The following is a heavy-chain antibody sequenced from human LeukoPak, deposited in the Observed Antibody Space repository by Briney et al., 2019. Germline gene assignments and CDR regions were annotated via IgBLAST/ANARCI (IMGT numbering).Heavy chain of an antibody. CDR2: IYYSGST. D-gene: IGHD3-22*01. Sequence: PSQTLSLTCTVSGGSISSGGYFWSWIRQHPGKGLVWIGYIYYSGSTYYNPSLKSRVTISVDTSKNQFSLKLSSATAADTAVYYCARTPGNYDSSGYDYWGQGTLVTVSS. J-gene: IGHJ4*02. CDR3: ARTPGNYDSSGYDY. V-gene: IGHV4-31*03. CDR1: GGSISSGGYF.